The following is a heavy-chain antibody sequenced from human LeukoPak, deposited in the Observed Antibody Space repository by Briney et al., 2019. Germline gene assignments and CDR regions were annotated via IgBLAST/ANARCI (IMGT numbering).Heavy chain of an antibody. CDR3: ARGGVVVVAATPTRDNWFDP. J-gene: IGHJ5*02. V-gene: IGHV4-39*01. D-gene: IGHD2-15*01. CDR2: IYYSGST. CDR1: GGSISSSSYY. Sequence: SETLSLTCTVSGGSISSSSYYWGWIRQPPGKGLEWIGSIYYSGSTYYNPSLKSRVTISVDTSKNQFSLKLSSVTAADTAVYYCARGGVVVVAATPTRDNWFDPWGQGTQVTVSS.